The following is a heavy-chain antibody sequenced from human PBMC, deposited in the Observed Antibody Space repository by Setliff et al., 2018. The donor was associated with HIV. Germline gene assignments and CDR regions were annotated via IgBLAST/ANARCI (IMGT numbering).Heavy chain of an antibody. D-gene: IGHD4-17*01. Sequence: PSETLSLTCAVYGESFSAYFWNWIRQPPGKGLEWIGEINYEGDTTYNPSLKSRVNMFIDTSKKQFSLKVASVTAADTAVYYCVRQHGDYAFDPWGQGTLSPSPQ. V-gene: IGHV4-34*01. J-gene: IGHJ5*02. CDR2: INYEGDT. CDR1: GESFSAYF. CDR3: VRQHGDYAFDP.